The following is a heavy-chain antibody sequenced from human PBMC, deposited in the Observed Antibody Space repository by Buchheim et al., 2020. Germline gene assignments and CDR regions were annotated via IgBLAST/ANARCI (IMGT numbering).Heavy chain of an antibody. V-gene: IGHV3-48*01. CDR2: ISSSSSTI. D-gene: IGHD3-3*01. J-gene: IGHJ4*02. Sequence: EVQLVESGGGLVQPGGSLRLSCAASGFTFSSYSMNWVRQAPGKGLEWVSYISSSSSTIYYADSVKGRFTISRDNAKNSLYLQMNSLRAEDTAVYYCATGGAYYDSWSGYLVGDYWGQGTL. CDR3: ATGGAYYDSWSGYLVGDY. CDR1: GFTFSSYS.